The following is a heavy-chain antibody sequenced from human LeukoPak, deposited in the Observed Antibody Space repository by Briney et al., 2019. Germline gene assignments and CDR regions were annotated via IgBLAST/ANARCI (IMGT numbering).Heavy chain of an antibody. Sequence: GGSLRLSCAASGFTFNNYAMSWVRQTPGKGLEWVSTVSGSSGSTYYPGSVKGRFNISRDNSKHTLYLQMNSLRAEDTAVYYCAKAVTPIVVVPAALDIWGQGTMVTVSS. V-gene: IGHV3-23*01. CDR1: GFTFNNYA. CDR2: VSGSSGST. J-gene: IGHJ3*02. D-gene: IGHD2-2*01. CDR3: AKAVTPIVVVPAALDI.